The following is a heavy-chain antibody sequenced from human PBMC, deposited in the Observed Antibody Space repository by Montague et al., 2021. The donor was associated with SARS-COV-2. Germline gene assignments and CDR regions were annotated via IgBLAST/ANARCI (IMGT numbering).Heavy chain of an antibody. J-gene: IGHJ6*02. Sequence: SETLSLTCTVAGGSITSSAYYWSWIRQSPGKGLEWIGTIYYSGNTYSNPSLKSRLTISMDTSKGQGSRMINSVTAADTAVYLCASLGSPAYCGGDCYLRDSGTDYWGQGTRVTGSS. CDR2: IYYSGNT. CDR1: GGSITSSAYY. D-gene: IGHD2-21*02. V-gene: IGHV4-39*01. CDR3: ASLGSPAYCGGDCYLRDSGTDY.